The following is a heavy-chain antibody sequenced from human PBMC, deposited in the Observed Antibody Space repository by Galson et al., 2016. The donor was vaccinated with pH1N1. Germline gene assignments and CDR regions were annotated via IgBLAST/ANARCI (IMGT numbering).Heavy chain of an antibody. J-gene: IGHJ4*02. CDR3: ARLMRGSYPDPLYYFDF. CDR1: GGSLSSSNFY. D-gene: IGHD1-26*01. V-gene: IGHV4-39*01. Sequence: ETLSLTCTVSGGSLSSSNFYGGWIRQPPGKGLEWIGNIHYSGFTHYNSSLQSRVTISVDTSENQFSLRLSSVTAADAAVYYCARLMRGSYPDPLYYFDFWGQGTLVTVSS. CDR2: IHYSGFT.